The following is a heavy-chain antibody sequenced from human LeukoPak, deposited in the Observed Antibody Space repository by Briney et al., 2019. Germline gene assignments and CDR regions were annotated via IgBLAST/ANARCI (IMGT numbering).Heavy chain of an antibody. CDR3: VKDRTGTYTLDY. V-gene: IGHV3-48*01. CDR1: GVTVSSKY. J-gene: IGHJ4*02. D-gene: IGHD3-10*01. Sequence: PGGSLRLSCSASGVTVSSKYMSWVRQAPGEGLEWVSYISSSSSTIYYADSVKGRFTISRDNSKNTLNLQMNSLRAEDTAVYYCVKDRTGTYTLDYWGQGTLVTVSS. CDR2: ISSSSSTI.